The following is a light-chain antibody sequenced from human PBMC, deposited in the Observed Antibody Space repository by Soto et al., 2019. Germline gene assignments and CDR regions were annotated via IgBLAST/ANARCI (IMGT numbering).Light chain of an antibody. CDR2: HAS. CDR1: QSVNNF. CDR3: HHYVGSPWA. V-gene: IGKV3-20*01. Sequence: EIVLTQSPGTLSLSPGERATLSCRASQSVNNFLAWFQQKPGQAPRLLIFHASNRATGVPDRFSGSGSGTDFTLTITRLEPEDSAVYYCHHYVGSPWAFGQGTRVEIK. J-gene: IGKJ1*01.